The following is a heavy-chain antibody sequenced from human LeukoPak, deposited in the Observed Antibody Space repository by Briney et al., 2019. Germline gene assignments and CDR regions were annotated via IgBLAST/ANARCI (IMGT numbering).Heavy chain of an antibody. CDR3: ARDPPSASSGIGY. D-gene: IGHD3-10*01. J-gene: IGHJ4*02. CDR2: IYYSGST. CDR1: GGSISSGGYY. V-gene: IGHV4-31*03. Sequence: PSETLPLTCTVSGGSISSGGYYWSWIRQHPGKGLEWIGYIYYSGSTYYNPYLKSRVTISVDTSKNQFSLKLSSVTAADTAVYYCARDPPSASSGIGYWGQGTLVTVSS.